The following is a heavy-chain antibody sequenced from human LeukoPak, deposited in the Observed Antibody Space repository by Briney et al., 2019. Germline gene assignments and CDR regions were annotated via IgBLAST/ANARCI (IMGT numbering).Heavy chain of an antibody. CDR2: IHPTVGDT. J-gene: IGHJ3*02. V-gene: IGHV1-46*01. CDR1: GYTFTSYY. D-gene: IGHD6-25*01. Sequence: SSVKVSCKPSGYTFTSYYLHWVRQAPGQGLERMGIIHPTVGDTTYAQKFQGRVTMTRDMSTGTVYMDLSSLRSEDTAVYYCARYGFSSVWQGGWHAFDIWGQGTTVTVSS. CDR3: ARYGFSSVWQGGWHAFDI.